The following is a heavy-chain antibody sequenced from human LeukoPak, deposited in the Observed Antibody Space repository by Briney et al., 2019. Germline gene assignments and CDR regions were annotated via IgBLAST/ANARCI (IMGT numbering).Heavy chain of an antibody. V-gene: IGHV3-7*01. CDR3: ASMGGIVGARYYFDY. Sequence: GGSLRLSCAASGFTFSSYWMSWVRQAPGKGLEWVANIKQDGSEKYYVDSVKGRFTISRDNAKNSLYLQMNSLRAEDTAVYYCASMGGIVGARYYFDYWGQGTLVTVSS. CDR1: GFTFSSYW. CDR2: IKQDGSEK. D-gene: IGHD1-26*01. J-gene: IGHJ4*02.